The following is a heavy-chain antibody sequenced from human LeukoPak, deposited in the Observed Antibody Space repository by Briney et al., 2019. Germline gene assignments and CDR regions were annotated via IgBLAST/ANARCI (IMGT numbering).Heavy chain of an antibody. D-gene: IGHD4-17*01. CDR1: GVSVSSNSAA. Sequence: SQTLSLTCAISGVSVSSNSAAWNWIRQSPSRGLEWMGKTYYRYKGYYDYAVSVKSRITINPNTSKNQFSLQLNSVTPEDTAVYYCARYGDGWFDPWGQGTLVTVSS. V-gene: IGHV6-1*01. CDR3: ARYGDGWFDP. J-gene: IGHJ5*02. CDR2: TYYRYKGYY.